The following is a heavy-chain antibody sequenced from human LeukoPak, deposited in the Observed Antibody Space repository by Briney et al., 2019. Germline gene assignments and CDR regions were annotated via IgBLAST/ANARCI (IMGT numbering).Heavy chain of an antibody. CDR1: GGSISSYY. CDR2: IYTSGST. V-gene: IGHV4-4*07. J-gene: IGHJ6*03. D-gene: IGHD3-22*01. Sequence: SETLSLTCTVSGGSISSYYWSWIRQPAGKGLEWIGRIYTSGSTNYNPSLRSRVTISTDTSRNQFSLKLSSVTAADTAVYYCARSFHYDSSGYFYYMHVWGKGTTVTVSS. CDR3: ARSFHYDSSGYFYYMHV.